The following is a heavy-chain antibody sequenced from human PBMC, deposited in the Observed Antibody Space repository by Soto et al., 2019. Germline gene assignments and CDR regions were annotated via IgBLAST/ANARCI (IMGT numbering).Heavy chain of an antibody. CDR2: ISSSSSIT. Sequence: QVQLVESGGGLVKPGGSPRLSCAASGFTFSDYYMSWIRQAPGKGLEWVSYISSSSSITNYADSVKGRFTISRDNAKNSLYLQMNSLRAEDTAVYYCAKLLSRAFDPWGQGILVTVSS. D-gene: IGHD3-10*01. J-gene: IGHJ5*02. CDR1: GFTFSDYY. V-gene: IGHV3-11*06. CDR3: AKLLSRAFDP.